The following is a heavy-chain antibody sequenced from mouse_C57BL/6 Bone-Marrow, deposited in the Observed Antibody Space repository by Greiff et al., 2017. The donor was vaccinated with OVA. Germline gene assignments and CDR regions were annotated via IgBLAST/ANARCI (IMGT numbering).Heavy chain of an antibody. CDR3: ARGGSLYFDY. CDR2: IYPRSGNT. J-gene: IGHJ2*01. V-gene: IGHV1-81*01. CDR1: GYTFTSYG. Sequence: QVQLQQSGAELARPGASVKLSCKASGYTFTSYGISWVKQRTGQGLEWIGEIYPRSGNTYYNEKFKGKATLTADKSSSTAYMELRSLTSDDSAVYFCARGGSLYFDYWGQGTTLTVSS.